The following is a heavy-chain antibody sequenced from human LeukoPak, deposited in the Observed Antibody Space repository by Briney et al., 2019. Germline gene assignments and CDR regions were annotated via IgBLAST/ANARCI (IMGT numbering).Heavy chain of an antibody. V-gene: IGHV3-30*01. CDR1: GFTFSSYA. D-gene: IGHD3-22*01. CDR2: ISYDGSNK. CDR3: ARDTHITMIVGVFDY. Sequence: GGSLRLSWAASGFTFSSYAMHWVRQAPGKGREWVAFISYDGSNKYYADSVKGRFTISRDNSKNTLYLQMNSLRAEDTAVYYCARDTHITMIVGVFDYWGQGTLVTVSS. J-gene: IGHJ4*02.